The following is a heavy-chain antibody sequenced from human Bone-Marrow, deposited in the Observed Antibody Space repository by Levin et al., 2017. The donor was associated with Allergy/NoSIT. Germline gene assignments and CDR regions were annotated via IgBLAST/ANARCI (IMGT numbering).Heavy chain of an antibody. CDR3: ARDRDYYDSSGYDLVYYGLDV. CDR1: GASISSNDYY. J-gene: IGHJ6*02. Sequence: SCTVSGASISSNDYYWSWIRQPPGKGLEWIGYIYSSGNTHYNPSLKSRVTMSLDPSKNQIALKLNSVTAADTAVYYCARDRDYYDSSGYDLVYYGLDVWGQGTTVTVSS. D-gene: IGHD3-22*01. CDR2: IYSSGNT. V-gene: IGHV4-30-4*01.